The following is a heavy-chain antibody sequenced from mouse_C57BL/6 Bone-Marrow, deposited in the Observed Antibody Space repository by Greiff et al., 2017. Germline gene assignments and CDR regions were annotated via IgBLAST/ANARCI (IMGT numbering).Heavy chain of an antibody. Sequence: VQLKQPGAELVMPGASVKLSCKASGYTFTSYWMHWVKQRPGQGLEWIGEIDPSDSYTNYNQKFKGKSTLTVDKSSSTAYMQLSSLTSEDSAVYYCATTMVYYYAMDYWGQGTSVTVSS. CDR1: GYTFTSYW. V-gene: IGHV1-69*01. CDR2: IDPSDSYT. D-gene: IGHD2-2*01. CDR3: ATTMVYYYAMDY. J-gene: IGHJ4*01.